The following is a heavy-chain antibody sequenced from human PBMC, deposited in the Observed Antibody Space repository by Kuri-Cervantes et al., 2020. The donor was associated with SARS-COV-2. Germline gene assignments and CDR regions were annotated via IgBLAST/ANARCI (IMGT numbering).Heavy chain of an antibody. CDR1: GGSVSSGSYY. CDR2: IYYSGSI. V-gene: IGHV4-61*03. J-gene: IGHJ4*02. CDR3: ARVGSGTYYSMASDY. D-gene: IGHD1-26*01. Sequence: GSLRLSCTVSGGSVSSGSYYWSWIRQPPGKGLEWIGYIYYSGSINYNPSLKSRVTISVDTSKNHFSLRLTSVTAADTAVYYCARVGSGTYYSMASDYWGQGTLVTVSS.